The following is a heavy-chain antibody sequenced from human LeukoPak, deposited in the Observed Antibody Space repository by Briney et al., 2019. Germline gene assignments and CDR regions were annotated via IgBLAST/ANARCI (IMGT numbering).Heavy chain of an antibody. V-gene: IGHV3-48*01. CDR3: AGGEYDFWSGYLDAFDI. D-gene: IGHD3-3*01. CDR1: GFTSSSYS. CDR2: ISSSSSTI. J-gene: IGHJ3*02. Sequence: GGSLRLSCAASGFTSSSYSMNWVRQAPGKGLEWVSYISSSSSTIYYADSVKGRFTISRDNAKNSLYLQMNSLRAEDTAVYYCAGGEYDFWSGYLDAFDIWGQGTMVTVSS.